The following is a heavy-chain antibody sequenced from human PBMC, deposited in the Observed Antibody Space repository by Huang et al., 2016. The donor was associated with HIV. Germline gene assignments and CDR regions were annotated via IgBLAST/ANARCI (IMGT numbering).Heavy chain of an antibody. Sequence: QVQLVESGGGVVQPGGSLRLSCGASGFIFDNFGMHWVRQAPGKGLEWVAVIRSDGSNEYNGESVKGRFSISRDNFENMVYLQMNSLGDWDTAIYYCARAVDGFNSKGFYMDVWGKGTAVIVSS. CDR2: IRSDGSNE. V-gene: IGHV3-30*02. CDR3: ARAVDGFNSKGFYMDV. CDR1: GFIFDNFG. D-gene: IGHD5-12*01. J-gene: IGHJ6*03.